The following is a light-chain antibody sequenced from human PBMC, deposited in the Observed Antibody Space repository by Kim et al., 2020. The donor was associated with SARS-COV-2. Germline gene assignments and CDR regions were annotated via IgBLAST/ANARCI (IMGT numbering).Light chain of an antibody. CDR1: QGIRYD. J-gene: IGKJ1*01. CDR3: LQDYSYPWT. Sequence: AIQMTQSPSSLSASVGDRVTITCRASQGIRYDLGWYQQKPGKAPKLLIYTASNLKSGVPSRFSGSGSVTVFTLTISSLQPEDSATYYCLQDYSYPWTFGQGTKVDIK. CDR2: TAS. V-gene: IGKV1-6*01.